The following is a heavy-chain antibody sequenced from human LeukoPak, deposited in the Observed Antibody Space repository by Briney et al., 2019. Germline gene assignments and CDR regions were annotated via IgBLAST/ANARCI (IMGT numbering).Heavy chain of an antibody. V-gene: IGHV3-7*04. CDR2: IKQDGSDR. CDR1: GFTFRNYW. Sequence: GGSLRLSCAASGFTFRNYWMSWVRQAPGTGLEWVANIKQDGSDRNYVTSVRGRFTISRDNAKNSLYLQMNSLRAEDTAVYYCARGRDGSQSPIDDWGQGTLVTVSS. D-gene: IGHD5-24*01. CDR3: ARGRDGSQSPIDD. J-gene: IGHJ4*02.